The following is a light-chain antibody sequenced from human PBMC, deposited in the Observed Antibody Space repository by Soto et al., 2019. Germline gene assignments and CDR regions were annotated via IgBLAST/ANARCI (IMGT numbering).Light chain of an antibody. J-gene: IGKJ4*01. Sequence: DLQMTQSPSSLSASVGDRVTITCRASQSISDYLNWYQQKPGKAPNRLIYPPSILQSGVPSRFSGSGSGTDFTLPITSLQPEDFATYYCQQSRGTSLTFGGGTKVEVK. CDR2: PPS. CDR1: QSISDY. CDR3: QQSRGTSLT. V-gene: IGKV1-39*01.